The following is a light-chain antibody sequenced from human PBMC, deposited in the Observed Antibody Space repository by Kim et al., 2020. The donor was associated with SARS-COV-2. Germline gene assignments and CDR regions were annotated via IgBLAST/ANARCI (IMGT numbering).Light chain of an antibody. V-gene: IGLV4-69*01. CDR2: LNPDGSH. Sequence: ASVTLTCTLSSGHSNNVIAWHQQQPEKGPRYLMKLNPDGSHNKGDGIPDRFSGSSSGAERHLTISSLQSEDEADYYCQTWGTGIVVFGGGTQLTVL. J-gene: IGLJ2*01. CDR1: SGHSNNV. CDR3: QTWGTGIVV.